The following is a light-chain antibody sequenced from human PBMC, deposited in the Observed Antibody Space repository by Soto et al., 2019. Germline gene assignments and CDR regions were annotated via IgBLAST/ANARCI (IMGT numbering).Light chain of an antibody. Sequence: SYELTQPPSVSVSPGQTASITCSGDKLGDKYACWYQQKPGQSPVLVIYQDSKRPSGIPERFSGSNSGNTATLTISGTQAMDEADYYCQAWDSSMVVFGGGTKSPS. CDR2: QDS. CDR3: QAWDSSMVV. J-gene: IGLJ2*01. CDR1: KLGDKY. V-gene: IGLV3-1*01.